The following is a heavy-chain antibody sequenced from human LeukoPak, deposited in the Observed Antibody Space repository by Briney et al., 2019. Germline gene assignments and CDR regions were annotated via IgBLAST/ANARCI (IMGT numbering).Heavy chain of an antibody. CDR2: IWYDGSNK. CDR3: AREDCSGGSCYSVPYYYYGMDV. V-gene: IGHV3-33*01. Sequence: PGGSLRLSCAASGFTFSSYGMHWVRQAPGKGLEWVAVIWYDGSNKYYADSVKGRFTISRDNSKNTLYLQMNSLRAEDTAVYYCAREDCSGGSCYSVPYYYYGMDVWGQGTTVTVSS. J-gene: IGHJ6*02. D-gene: IGHD2-15*01. CDR1: GFTFSSYG.